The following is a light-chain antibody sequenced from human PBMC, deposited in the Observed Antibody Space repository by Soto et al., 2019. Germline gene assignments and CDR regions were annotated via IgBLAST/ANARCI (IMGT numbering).Light chain of an antibody. Sequence: DIQMTQSPSTVGDRVTITCRASQSISTWLAWYQQKPGKAPKLLIYKASSLECGVPSEFSGSGSGTEFTLTISSLQPDDFASYYCQQYGTYPWTFGKGTKVEI. CDR3: QQYGTYPWT. CDR2: KAS. J-gene: IGKJ1*01. CDR1: QSISTW. V-gene: IGKV1-5*03.